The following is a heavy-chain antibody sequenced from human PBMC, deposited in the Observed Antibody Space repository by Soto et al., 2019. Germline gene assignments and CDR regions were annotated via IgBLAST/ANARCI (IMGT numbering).Heavy chain of an antibody. V-gene: IGHV4-39*01. CDR3: ARQFDY. Sequence: QLQLQESGPGLVKPSETLSLTCTVSGDSISSSTYHWGWIRQPPGKGLEWIGSIFHSGSTDYNPSLKSRVTISGDSSKNQFSPRLSSLTAADTAVYYCARQFDYWGQGTLVTVSS. CDR1: GDSISSSTYH. CDR2: IFHSGST. J-gene: IGHJ4*02.